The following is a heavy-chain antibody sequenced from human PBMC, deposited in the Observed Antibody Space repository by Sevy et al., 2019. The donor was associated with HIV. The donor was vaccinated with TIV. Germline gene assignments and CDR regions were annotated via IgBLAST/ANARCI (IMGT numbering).Heavy chain of an antibody. CDR1: GGSVSSGTYN. D-gene: IGHD6-6*01. V-gene: IGHV4-61*01. CDR2: IYYSGST. CDR3: ATEPRSTIAARYFDY. Sequence: SETLSLTCTVSGGSVSSGTYNWSWIRQPPGKGLEWIGYIYYSGSTNYNPSLKSRVTISVDTSKNQFSLKLSSVTAADTAVYYCATEPRSTIAARYFDYWGQGTLVTVSS. J-gene: IGHJ4*02.